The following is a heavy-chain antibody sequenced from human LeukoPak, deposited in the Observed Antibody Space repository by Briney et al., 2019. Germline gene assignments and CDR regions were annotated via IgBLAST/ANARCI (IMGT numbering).Heavy chain of an antibody. Sequence: ASVKVSCKVSGYTLTELSMHWVRQAPGKGLEWMGGFDPEDGETICAQKFQGRVTMTEDTSTDTAYMELSSLRSEDTAVYYCATVCYCDSSGSRAFDYWGQGTLVTVSS. J-gene: IGHJ4*02. CDR1: GYTLTELS. CDR2: FDPEDGET. CDR3: ATVCYCDSSGSRAFDY. D-gene: IGHD3-22*01. V-gene: IGHV1-24*01.